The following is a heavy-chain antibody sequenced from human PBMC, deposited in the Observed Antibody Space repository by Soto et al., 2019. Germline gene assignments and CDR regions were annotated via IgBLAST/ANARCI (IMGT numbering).Heavy chain of an antibody. Sequence: GESLKISCQGSGYTFSNNWISWVRQKPGKGLEWMGKIDPSGSYTDYSPSFQGHVSLSVDKSVSTAYLQWSSLKASDSAIYFCASDSHCDGGNCPMGGFDMWGQGTMVTVSS. CDR3: ASDSHCDGGNCPMGGFDM. CDR2: IDPSGSYT. J-gene: IGHJ3*02. CDR1: GYTFSNNW. V-gene: IGHV5-10-1*01. D-gene: IGHD2-15*01.